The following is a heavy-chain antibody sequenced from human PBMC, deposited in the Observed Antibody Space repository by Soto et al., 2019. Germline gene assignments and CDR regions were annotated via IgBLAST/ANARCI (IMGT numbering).Heavy chain of an antibody. J-gene: IGHJ4*02. V-gene: IGHV3-33*01. CDR3: ARDQPNRIAVAQGGLGN. CDR2: IWYDGSNK. CDR1: GFTFSSYG. Sequence: QVQLVESGGGVVQPGRSLRLSCAASGFTFSSYGMHWVRQAPGKGLEWVAVIWYDGSNKYYADSVKGRFTISRDNSKNTLYLQMNSLRAEDTAVYYCARDQPNRIAVAQGGLGNWGQGTLVTVSS. D-gene: IGHD6-19*01.